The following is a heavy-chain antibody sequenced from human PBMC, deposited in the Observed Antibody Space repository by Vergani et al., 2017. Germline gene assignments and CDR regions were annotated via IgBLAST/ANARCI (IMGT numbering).Heavy chain of an antibody. Sequence: QVQLVESGGGVVQPGGSLRLSCAASGFTFSSYGMHWVRQAPGKGLEWVAFIRYDGSNKYYADSVKGRFTISRDNSKNTLYLQMNSLRAEDTAVYYCAKDPTGDYLTYVDYWGQGTLVTVSS. CDR2: IRYDGSNK. V-gene: IGHV3-30*02. D-gene: IGHD4-17*01. CDR3: AKDPTGDYLTYVDY. J-gene: IGHJ4*02. CDR1: GFTFSSYG.